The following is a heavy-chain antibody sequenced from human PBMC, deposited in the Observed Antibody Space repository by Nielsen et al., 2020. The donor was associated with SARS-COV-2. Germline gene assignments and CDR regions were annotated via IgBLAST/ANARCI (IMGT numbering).Heavy chain of an antibody. Sequence: PGKALEWLALIDWDDDKYYSTSLKTRLTISKDTSKNQVVLTMTNMDPVDTATYYCARMVAAAGTANWFDPWGPGTLVTVSS. CDR3: ARMVAAAGTANWFDP. D-gene: IGHD6-13*01. V-gene: IGHV2-70*01. J-gene: IGHJ5*02. CDR2: IDWDDDK.